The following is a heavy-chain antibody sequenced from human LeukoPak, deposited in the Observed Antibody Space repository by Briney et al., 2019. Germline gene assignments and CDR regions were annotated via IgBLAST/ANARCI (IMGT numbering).Heavy chain of an antibody. J-gene: IGHJ6*02. Sequence: GASVTVSCTASGGTFSSYAISWVRRAPGQGLEWMGGIIPIFGTANYAQKFQGRVTITADESTSTAYMELSSLRSEDTAVYYCARDLLRYCSSTSCPTHYYYYGMDVWGQGTTVTVSS. CDR2: IIPIFGTA. CDR3: ARDLLRYCSSTSCPTHYYYYGMDV. CDR1: GGTFSSYA. D-gene: IGHD2-2*01. V-gene: IGHV1-69*13.